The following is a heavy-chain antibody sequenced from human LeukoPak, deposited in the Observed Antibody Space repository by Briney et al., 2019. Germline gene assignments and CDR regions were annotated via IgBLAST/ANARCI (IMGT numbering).Heavy chain of an antibody. Sequence: ASVKVSCKTSGYTFTDYYIHWVRQAPGQGPEWMGGINSNSGVTNYAQKFEGRVTMTTDTSTSTAYMELRSLRSDDTAVYYCARDHSGIQLWLRYFDYWGQGTLVTVSS. D-gene: IGHD5-18*01. J-gene: IGHJ4*02. CDR2: INSNSGVT. V-gene: IGHV1-2*02. CDR3: ARDHSGIQLWLRYFDY. CDR1: GYTFTDYY.